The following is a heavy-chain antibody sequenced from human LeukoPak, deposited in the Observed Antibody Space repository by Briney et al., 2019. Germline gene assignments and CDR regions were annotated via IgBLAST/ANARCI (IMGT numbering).Heavy chain of an antibody. V-gene: IGHV3-21*01. J-gene: IGHJ6*03. Sequence: GGSLRLSCVGSGFAFNAYTITWVRQAPGKGLEWVSSITSTSAYRQYGDSVRGRFTISRDNTKNSVYLQMDSLGAEDTAVYHCARVTMGATTLNYYHFFMDVWGKGTTVTVSS. CDR2: ITSTSAYR. CDR1: GFAFNAYT. D-gene: IGHD1-26*01. CDR3: ARVTMGATTLNYYHFFMDV.